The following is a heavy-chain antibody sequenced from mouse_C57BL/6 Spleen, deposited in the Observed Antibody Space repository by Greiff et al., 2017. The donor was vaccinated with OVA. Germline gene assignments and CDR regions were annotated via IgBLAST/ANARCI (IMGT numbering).Heavy chain of an antibody. CDR2: INPYNGGT. CDR1: GYTFTDYY. D-gene: IGHD2-12*01. CDR3: ARRTYSPWYFDY. Sequence: EVQLQQSGPVLVKPGASVKMSCKASGYTFTDYYMNWVKQSHGKSLEWIGVINPYNGGTSYNQKFKGKATLTVDKSSSTAYMELNSLTSEDSAVYYCARRTYSPWYFDYWGQGTTLTVSS. J-gene: IGHJ2*01. V-gene: IGHV1-19*01.